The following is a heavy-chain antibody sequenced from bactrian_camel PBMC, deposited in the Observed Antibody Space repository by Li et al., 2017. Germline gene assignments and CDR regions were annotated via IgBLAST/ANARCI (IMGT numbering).Heavy chain of an antibody. V-gene: IGHV3S1*01. D-gene: IGHD5*01. CDR2: IRTRAGTP. J-gene: IGHJ4*01. CDR3: AKETYGLPSD. Sequence: VQLVESGGGSAQAGESLTLSCAASGNTWTRGCIGWFRQVPGKEREGVAGIRTRAGTPYYADSGKGRFTISRDSAKNTLYLQLNSLKTEDTAMYYCAKETYGLPSDWGQGTQVTVS. CDR1: GNTWTRGC.